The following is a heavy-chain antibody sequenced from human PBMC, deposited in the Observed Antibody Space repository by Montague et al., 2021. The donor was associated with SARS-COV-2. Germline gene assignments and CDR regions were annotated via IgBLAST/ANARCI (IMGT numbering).Heavy chain of an antibody. J-gene: IGHJ4*02. Sequence: SETLSLTCTVSGGSISSYYWKWIRQPPGKGLVWFGYIYYSGRTNYNPSLKSRVTISVDTSKNQFSLKLSSVTAADTAVDYCARGGGSGYRYYFDYWGQGSLVTVSS. CDR3: ARGGGSGYRYYFDY. V-gene: IGHV4-59*01. D-gene: IGHD3-22*01. CDR2: IYYSGRT. CDR1: GGSISSYY.